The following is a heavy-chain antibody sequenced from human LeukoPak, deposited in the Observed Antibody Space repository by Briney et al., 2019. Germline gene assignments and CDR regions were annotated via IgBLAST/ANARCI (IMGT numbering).Heavy chain of an antibody. D-gene: IGHD3-9*01. CDR1: GFTFSSYA. CDR3: ASSYYDILTFYY. Sequence: GGSLRLSCAASGFTFSSYAMHWVRQAPGKGLEWVAVISYDGSNKYYADSVKGRFTISRDNSKNTLYLQMNSLRAEDTAVYYCASSYYDILTFYYWGQGTLVTVSS. J-gene: IGHJ4*02. V-gene: IGHV3-30*14. CDR2: ISYDGSNK.